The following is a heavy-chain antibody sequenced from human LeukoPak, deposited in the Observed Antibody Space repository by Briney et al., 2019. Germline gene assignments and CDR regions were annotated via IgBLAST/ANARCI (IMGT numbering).Heavy chain of an antibody. D-gene: IGHD1-26*01. J-gene: IGHJ6*03. CDR3: ARGVYSYGLYYYMDV. CDR1: GYTFTSYY. Sequence: ASVKVSCKASGYTFTSYYMHWVRQAPGQGLEWMGWINPNSGGTNYAQKFQGRVTMTRDTSINTAYMELSRLGSDDTAVYYCARGVYSYGLYYYMDVWGKGTTVTVS. CDR2: INPNSGGT. V-gene: IGHV1-2*02.